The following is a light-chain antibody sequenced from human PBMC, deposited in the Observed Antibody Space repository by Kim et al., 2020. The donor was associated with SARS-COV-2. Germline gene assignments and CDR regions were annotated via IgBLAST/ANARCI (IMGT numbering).Light chain of an antibody. V-gene: IGKV1-5*03. J-gene: IGKJ4*01. CDR1: QSLNIW. CDR3: QHYLDYPLT. Sequence: DIQMTQSPSTLSASVGDRVTITCRASQSLNIWLAWYQQKPGRAPKLLIYKASSLESGVPSRFSGSGSGTEFTLTISDLQPDDFATYYCQHYLDYPLTFGGGTKVDIK. CDR2: KAS.